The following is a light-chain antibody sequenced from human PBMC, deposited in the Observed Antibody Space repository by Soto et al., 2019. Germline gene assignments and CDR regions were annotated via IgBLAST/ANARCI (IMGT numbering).Light chain of an antibody. CDR2: RVY. Sequence: DIVMTQSPFSLPVTLGQPASISCRSSQSLVDSDGNTFLSWFQQRPGQSPRRLIHRVYDRDSGVPDRFSGSGSGTDFTLRSSRVEAEDIGVYYCMQGRQGPYTFGQGTKLEIK. CDR1: QSLVDSDGNTF. V-gene: IGKV2-30*01. J-gene: IGKJ2*01. CDR3: MQGRQGPYT.